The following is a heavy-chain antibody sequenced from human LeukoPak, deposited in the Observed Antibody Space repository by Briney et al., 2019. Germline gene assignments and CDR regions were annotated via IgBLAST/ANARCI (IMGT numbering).Heavy chain of an antibody. J-gene: IGHJ4*02. D-gene: IGHD6-19*01. CDR2: ISWNSGSI. CDR1: GFTFDDYA. V-gene: IGHV3-9*01. CDR3: AKVIAVAGGGYYFDY. Sequence: GRSLRLSCAASGFTFDDYAMHWVRQAPGKGLEWVSGISWNSGSIGYADSVKGRFTISRDNAKNSLYLQMNSLRAEVTALYYCAKVIAVAGGGYYFDYWGQGTLVTVSS.